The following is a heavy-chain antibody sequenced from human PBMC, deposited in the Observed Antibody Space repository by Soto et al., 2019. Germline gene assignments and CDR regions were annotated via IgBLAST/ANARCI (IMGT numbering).Heavy chain of an antibody. V-gene: IGHV2-70*01. CDR2: IDWDDDK. J-gene: IGHJ4*02. CDR3: ARVRSRGYSGYDFDY. CDR1: GFSLRTSGMC. Sequence: SCPTLVNPTQTLTLTCTFSGFSLRTSGMCVSWIRQPPGKALEWLALIDWDDDKYYSTSLKTRLTISKDTSKNQVVLTMTNMDPVDTATYYCARVRSRGYSGYDFDYWGQGTLVTVYS. D-gene: IGHD5-12*01.